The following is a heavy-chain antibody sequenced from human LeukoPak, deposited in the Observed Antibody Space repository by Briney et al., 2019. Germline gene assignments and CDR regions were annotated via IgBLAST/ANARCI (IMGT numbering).Heavy chain of an antibody. D-gene: IGHD4-11*01. Sequence: GRSLRLSCAASGFTFSSYGMHWVRQAPGKGLEWVAVISYDGSNKYYADSAKGRFTISRDNSKNTLYLQMNSLRAEDTAVYYCAKESPTTPAYYFDYWGQGTLVTVSS. CDR1: GFTFSSYG. J-gene: IGHJ4*02. CDR2: ISYDGSNK. CDR3: AKESPTTPAYYFDY. V-gene: IGHV3-30*18.